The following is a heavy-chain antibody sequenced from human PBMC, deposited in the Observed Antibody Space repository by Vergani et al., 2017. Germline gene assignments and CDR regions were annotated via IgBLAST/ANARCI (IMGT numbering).Heavy chain of an antibody. D-gene: IGHD3-10*01. J-gene: IGHJ5*02. CDR3: AKEHMVRGEEWFDP. CDR2: ISKDGSNK. CDR1: GFTFSTYD. Sequence: QVQLVESGGGVVQPGRSLRLSCAASGFTFSTYDMHWVRQAPGKGLEGVAVISKDGSNKYYADSVKGRFTISRDNSKNTLYLQMNSLRAEDTAVYYCAKEHMVRGEEWFDPWGQGTLVTVSS. V-gene: IGHV3-30*18.